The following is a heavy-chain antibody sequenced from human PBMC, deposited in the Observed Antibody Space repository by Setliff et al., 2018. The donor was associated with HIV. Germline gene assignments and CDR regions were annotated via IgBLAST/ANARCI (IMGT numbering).Heavy chain of an antibody. CDR2: MSAYSGDT. D-gene: IGHD3-22*01. Sequence: ASVKVSCKASGYTFTAYGITWVRQAPGQGLEWMGWMSAYSGDTKYAQKIQGRVNMTRDTSTDTAYVELRSLRFDDTALYYCVRGYYYDKTGYGTFDIWGQGMLVTVSS. CDR1: GYTFTAYG. J-gene: IGHJ4*02. V-gene: IGHV1-18*04. CDR3: VRGYYYDKTGYGTFDI.